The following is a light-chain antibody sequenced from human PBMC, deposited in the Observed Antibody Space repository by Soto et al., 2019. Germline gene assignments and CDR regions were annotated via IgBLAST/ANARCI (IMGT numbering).Light chain of an antibody. CDR3: SSFTGSTPLYV. CDR2: EVS. Sequence: QSALTQPASVSGSPVQSITISCTGTSSDVGGFRYVSWYQQHPGKAPKLMIYEVSNRPSGVSNRFSGSKSGNTASLTISGLQAEDEADYYCSSFTGSTPLYVFGTGTKVTVL. V-gene: IGLV2-14*01. CDR1: SSDVGGFRY. J-gene: IGLJ1*01.